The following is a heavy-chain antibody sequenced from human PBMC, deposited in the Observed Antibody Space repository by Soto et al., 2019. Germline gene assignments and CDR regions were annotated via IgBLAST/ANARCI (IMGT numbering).Heavy chain of an antibody. V-gene: IGHV3-53*01. D-gene: IGHD4-17*01. J-gene: IGHJ4*02. Sequence: EVQLVESGGGLIQPGGSLRLSCAASGFTVSSNYTSWVRQAPGKGLEWVSVIYSGGSTYYADSVKGRFTISRDNAKNTLYLQMNSLRAEDTAVYYCAREQRGDYGVVVDYWGQGTLVTVSS. CDR2: IYSGGST. CDR1: GFTVSSNY. CDR3: AREQRGDYGVVVDY.